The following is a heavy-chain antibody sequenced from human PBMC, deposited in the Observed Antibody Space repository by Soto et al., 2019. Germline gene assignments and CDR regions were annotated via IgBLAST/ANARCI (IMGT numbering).Heavy chain of an antibody. CDR3: AKDTPYYYGSGSAFDY. CDR1: GFTFSSYA. J-gene: IGHJ4*02. D-gene: IGHD3-10*01. V-gene: IGHV3-23*01. CDR2: ISGSGGST. Sequence: PGGSLRLSCAASGFTFSSYAMSWVRQAPGKGLEWVSAISGSGGSTYYADSVKGRFTISRDNSKNTLYLQMNSLRAEDTAVYYCAKDTPYYYGSGSAFDYWGQGTLVTVSS.